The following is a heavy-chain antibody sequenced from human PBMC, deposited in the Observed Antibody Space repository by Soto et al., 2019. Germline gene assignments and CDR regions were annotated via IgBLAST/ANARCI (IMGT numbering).Heavy chain of an antibody. V-gene: IGHV4-34*01. J-gene: IGHJ6*02. CDR2: LDHSGST. CDR1: GDSLMGQS. Sequence: SETLSLTCAVVGDSLMGQSCNFIRHSAVKCLEWIGELDHSGSTNYNPSLKSRVTISVDTSKNQFSLKLSSVTAADTAVYYCARGGRITIFGVVKFRYGMDVWGQGTTVTVSS. CDR3: ARGGRITIFGVVKFRYGMDV. D-gene: IGHD3-3*01.